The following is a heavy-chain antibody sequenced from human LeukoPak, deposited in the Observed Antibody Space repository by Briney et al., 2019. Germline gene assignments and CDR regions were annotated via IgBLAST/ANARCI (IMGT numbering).Heavy chain of an antibody. CDR3: ARDFRSLWFGELLARLDY. J-gene: IGHJ4*02. Sequence: SETLSLTCTVSGYSISSGYYWGWIRQPPGKGLEWIGSIYHSGSTSYNPSLKSRVTISVDTSKNQFSLNLSSVTAADTAVYYCARDFRSLWFGELLARLDYWGQGTLVTVSS. D-gene: IGHD3-10*01. V-gene: IGHV4-38-2*02. CDR1: GYSISSGYY. CDR2: IYHSGST.